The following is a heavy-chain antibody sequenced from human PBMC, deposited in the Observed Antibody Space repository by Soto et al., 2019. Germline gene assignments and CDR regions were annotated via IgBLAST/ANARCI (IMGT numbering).Heavy chain of an antibody. D-gene: IGHD4-17*01. V-gene: IGHV1-8*01. CDR1: GYTFTSYD. CDR3: ARGAWGDYPNWFDP. J-gene: IGHJ5*02. CDR2: MNPNSGNT. Sequence: ASVKVSCKASGYTFTSYDINWVRQATGQGLEWMGWMNPNSGNTGYAQKFQGRVTMTRNTSISTAYMELSSLRSEDTAVYYCARGAWGDYPNWFDPWGQGTLVTVSS.